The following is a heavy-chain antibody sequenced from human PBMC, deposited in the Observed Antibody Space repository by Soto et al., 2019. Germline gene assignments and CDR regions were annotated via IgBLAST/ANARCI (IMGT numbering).Heavy chain of an antibody. CDR2: INPSGGST. CDR1: GYTFISYY. J-gene: IGHJ6*02. Sequence: QVQLVQSGAEVKKPGASVKVSCKASGYTFISYYMHWVRQAPGQGLEWMGIINPSGGSTSYAQKAQGRGTMPTDTSTSAVYMELSSLRTEDTAVYFCARGLRGALSPDSPDDYYGLDVWGQGTTVTVSS. CDR3: ARGLRGALSPDSPDDYYGLDV. D-gene: IGHD3-16*01. V-gene: IGHV1-46*01.